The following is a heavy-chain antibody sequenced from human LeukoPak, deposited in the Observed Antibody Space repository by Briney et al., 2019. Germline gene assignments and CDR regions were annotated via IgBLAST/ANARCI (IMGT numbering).Heavy chain of an antibody. CDR3: AKDVESHYGDDVGLPK. CDR2: ISGSGGST. D-gene: IGHD4-17*01. CDR1: GFTFSSYA. J-gene: IGHJ4*02. Sequence: QSGGSLRLSCAASGFTFSSYAMSWVRQAPGKGLEWVSAISGSGGSTYYADSVKGRFTISRDNSKNTLYLQMNSLRAEDTAVYYCAKDVESHYGDDVGLPKWGQGTLVTVSS. V-gene: IGHV3-23*01.